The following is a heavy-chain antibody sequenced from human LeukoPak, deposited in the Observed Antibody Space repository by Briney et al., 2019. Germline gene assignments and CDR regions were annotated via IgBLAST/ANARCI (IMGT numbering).Heavy chain of an antibody. D-gene: IGHD2-21*01. J-gene: IGHJ6*03. Sequence: GASVKVSFKASGYTFSDYDVNWVRQAPGQGLEWMGWMNPTSGDTGYAHKFQGRVTVTRGMSRNTAYMELSRLRSEDTAVYFCARVVMKAFYYYYMDVWGKGTTIIISS. CDR1: GYTFSDYD. V-gene: IGHV1-8*01. CDR3: ARVVMKAFYYYYMDV. CDR2: MNPTSGDT.